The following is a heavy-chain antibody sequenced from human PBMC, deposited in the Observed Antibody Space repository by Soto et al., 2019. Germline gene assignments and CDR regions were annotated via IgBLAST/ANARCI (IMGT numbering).Heavy chain of an antibody. Sequence: EVHLLESGGGLLQPGGSLRLSCAGSGFDVSSNSMNWVRQAPGKGLEWLSLIHSDGNTKYADSVKGRFTISRDSSENTVYLQMTSLRAEDTAVYYCARHVWLESWGQGTLVTVSS. CDR2: IHSDGNT. J-gene: IGHJ5*01. V-gene: IGHV3-53*01. CDR3: ARHVWLES. CDR1: GFDVSSNS.